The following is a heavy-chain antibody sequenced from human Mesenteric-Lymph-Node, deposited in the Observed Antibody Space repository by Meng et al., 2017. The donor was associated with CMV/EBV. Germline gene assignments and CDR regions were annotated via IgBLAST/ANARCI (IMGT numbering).Heavy chain of an antibody. J-gene: IGHJ4*02. Sequence: SVKVSCKASGGTFSSYAISWVRQAPGQGLGWMGGIIPILGIANYAQKFQGRVTITADKSTSTAYMELSSLRSEDTAVYYCASSCSSTSCYTGIGYFDYWGQGTLVTVSS. V-gene: IGHV1-69*10. CDR1: GGTFSSYA. CDR3: ASSCSSTSCYTGIGYFDY. D-gene: IGHD2-2*02. CDR2: IIPILGIA.